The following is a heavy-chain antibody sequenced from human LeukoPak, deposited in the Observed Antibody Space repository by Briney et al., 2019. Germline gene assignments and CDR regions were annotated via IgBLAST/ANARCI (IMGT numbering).Heavy chain of an antibody. CDR2: IIPILGIA. V-gene: IGHV1-69*04. Sequence: SVKVSCMASGGTFSSYAISWVRQAPGQGLEWMGRIIPILGIANYAQKFQGRVTITADKSTSTAYMELSSLRSEDTAVYYCARVVDDSRSDYFDYWGQGTLVTVSS. CDR1: GGTFSSYA. D-gene: IGHD3-22*01. J-gene: IGHJ4*02. CDR3: ARVVDDSRSDYFDY.